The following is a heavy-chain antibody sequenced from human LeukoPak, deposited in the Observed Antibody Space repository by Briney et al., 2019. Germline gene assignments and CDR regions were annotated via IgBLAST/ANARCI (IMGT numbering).Heavy chain of an antibody. J-gene: IGHJ4*02. V-gene: IGHV3-23*01. CDR2: ISGSGGST. Sequence: GGSLRLSCAASGFAFSSYAMSWVRQAPGKGLEWVSAISGSGGSTYYADSVKGRFTISRDNSKNTLYLQMNSLRAEDTAVYYCAKHRGYDNSNYFDYWGQGTLVTVSS. CDR1: GFAFSSYA. D-gene: IGHD4-11*01. CDR3: AKHRGYDNSNYFDY.